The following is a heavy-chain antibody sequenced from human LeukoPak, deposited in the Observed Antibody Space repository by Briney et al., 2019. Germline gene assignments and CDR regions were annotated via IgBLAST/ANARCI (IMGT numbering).Heavy chain of an antibody. J-gene: IGHJ5*02. D-gene: IGHD2/OR15-2a*01. CDR1: GFTFSNNG. CDR3: ANDVGTTSLYNWFDP. V-gene: IGHV3-33*06. Sequence: PGGSLRLACAASGFTFSNNGMHWVRQAPGKGLEWMAVTSYDGSNIFYVDSVKGRFTIHRDNSKNTLYLDMNSLRAEDTAVYYCANDVGTTSLYNWFDPWGQGTLVTVPS. CDR2: TSYDGSNI.